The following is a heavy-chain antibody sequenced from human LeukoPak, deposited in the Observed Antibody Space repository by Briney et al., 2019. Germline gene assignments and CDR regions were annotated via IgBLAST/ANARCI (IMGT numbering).Heavy chain of an antibody. J-gene: IGHJ4*02. V-gene: IGHV3-48*01. Sequence: GGALRLSCGGSGFTFKSFSMHWVRQAPGKGLEWVSDISSNSGIKSYADSVKGRFTVSRDNAKNSLYLQMNSLRAEDTAVYYCARAYDFWSGPGGYWGQGTLVTVSS. CDR1: GFTFKSFS. D-gene: IGHD3-3*01. CDR2: ISSNSGIK. CDR3: ARAYDFWSGPGGY.